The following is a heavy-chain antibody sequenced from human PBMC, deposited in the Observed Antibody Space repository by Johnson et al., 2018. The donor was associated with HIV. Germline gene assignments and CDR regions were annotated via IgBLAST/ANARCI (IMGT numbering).Heavy chain of an antibody. CDR1: GFTVRSNY. CDR2: INWNGGST. D-gene: IGHD2-21*02. Sequence: VQLVESGGGLVQPGGSLRLSCAASGFTVRSNYMSWVRQAPGKGLEWVSGINWNGGSTGYADSVKGRFTISRDNAKNSLYLKMNSLRAEDTALYYCAREPMDCGGDCWGVFDLWGQGTMVTVSS. V-gene: IGHV3-20*04. J-gene: IGHJ3*01. CDR3: AREPMDCGGDCWGVFDL.